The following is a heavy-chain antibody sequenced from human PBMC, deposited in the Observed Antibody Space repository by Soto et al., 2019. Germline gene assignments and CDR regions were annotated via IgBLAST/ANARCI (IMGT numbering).Heavy chain of an antibody. CDR2: IIPIFGTA. V-gene: IGHV1-69*06. J-gene: IGHJ5*02. CDR3: ARDASPVLRFLEWPPRGFDP. CDR1: GCPFSSYA. Sequence: GASVKVSCMASGCPFSSYAISWVRQAPGQGLEWMGGIIPIFGTANYAQKFQGRVTITADKSTSTAYMELSSLRSEDTAVYYCARDASPVLRFLEWPPRGFDPWGQGTLVTVSS. D-gene: IGHD3-3*01.